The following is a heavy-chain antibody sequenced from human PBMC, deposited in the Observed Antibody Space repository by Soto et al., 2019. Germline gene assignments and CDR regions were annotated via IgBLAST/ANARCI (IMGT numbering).Heavy chain of an antibody. CDR2: IYYSGST. D-gene: IGHD3-3*01. CDR3: ARDIIKYYDFWSGPLGMDV. J-gene: IGHJ6*02. CDR1: GGSISSYY. V-gene: IGHV4-59*12. Sequence: SETLSLTCTVSGGSISSYYWSWIRQPPGKGLEWIGYIYYSGSTNYNPSLKSRVTISVDTSKNQFSLKLSSVTAADTAVYYCARDIIKYYDFWSGPLGMDVWGQGTTVTVSS.